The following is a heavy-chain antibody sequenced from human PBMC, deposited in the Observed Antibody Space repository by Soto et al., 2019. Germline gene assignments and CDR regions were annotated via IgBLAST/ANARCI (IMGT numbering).Heavy chain of an antibody. CDR3: ATGRPYYDSSGRLFDY. D-gene: IGHD3-22*01. CDR1: GYTLTELS. V-gene: IGHV1-24*01. Sequence: ASVKVSCTVSGYTLTELSMHWVRQAPGKGLEWMGGFDPEDGETIYAQKFQGRVTMTEDTSTDTAYMELSSLRSEDTAVYYCATGRPYYDSSGRLFDYWGQGTLVTVSS. J-gene: IGHJ4*02. CDR2: FDPEDGET.